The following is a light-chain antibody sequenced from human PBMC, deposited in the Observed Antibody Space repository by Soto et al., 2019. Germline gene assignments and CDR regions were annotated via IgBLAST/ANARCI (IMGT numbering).Light chain of an antibody. CDR3: AAWDDSLNGVV. CDR2: SNN. CDR1: SSNIGSNT. V-gene: IGLV1-44*01. Sequence: QSVLTQPPSASATPGQRVTISCSGSSSNIGSNTVNWYQQLPGTAPKLLIYSNNHRPSGVPDRFSGSKSGTSASLAISGLQSEDEADYYCAAWDDSLNGVVFGGRTKLTVL. J-gene: IGLJ2*01.